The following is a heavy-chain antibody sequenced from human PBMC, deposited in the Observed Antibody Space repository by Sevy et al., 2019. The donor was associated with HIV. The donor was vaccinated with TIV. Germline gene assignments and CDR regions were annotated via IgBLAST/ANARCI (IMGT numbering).Heavy chain of an antibody. CDR2: ISSSSSTI. V-gene: IGHV3-48*01. J-gene: IGHJ4*02. CDR1: GFTFSSYS. CDR3: ARDHQSSATVPPDFDY. D-gene: IGHD4-17*01. Sequence: GGSLRLSCAASGFTFSSYSMNWVRQAPGKGLEWVSYISSSSSTIYYADSVKGRFTISRDNAKNSLYLQMNSLRAEDTAVYYCARDHQSSATVPPDFDYWGQGTLVTVSS.